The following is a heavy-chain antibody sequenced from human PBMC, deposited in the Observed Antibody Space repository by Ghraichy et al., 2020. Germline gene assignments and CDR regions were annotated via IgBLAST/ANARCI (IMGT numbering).Heavy chain of an antibody. CDR3: AKDLGGQGSYYNGYYYGMDV. CDR1: GFTFSSYA. V-gene: IGHV3-23*01. Sequence: GGSLRLSCAASGFTFSSYAMSWVRQAPGKGLEWVSAISGSGGSTYYADSVKGRFTISRDNSKNTLYLQMNSLRAEDTAVYYCAKDLGGQGSYYNGYYYGMDVWGQGTTVTVSS. D-gene: IGHD3-10*01. CDR2: ISGSGGST. J-gene: IGHJ6*02.